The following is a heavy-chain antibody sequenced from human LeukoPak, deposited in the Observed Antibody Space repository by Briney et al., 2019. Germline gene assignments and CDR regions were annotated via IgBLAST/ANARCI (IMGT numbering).Heavy chain of an antibody. V-gene: IGHV4-59*08. D-gene: IGHD6-13*01. CDR3: ARGGRQQLVRGWFDP. Sequence: SETLSLTCTVSGGSISSYYWSWIRQPPGKGLEWIGYIYYSGSTNYNPSLKSRVTISVDTSKNLLSLKLSSVTAADTAVYYCARGGRQQLVRGWFDPWGQGTLVTVSS. CDR1: GGSISSYY. CDR2: IYYSGST. J-gene: IGHJ5*02.